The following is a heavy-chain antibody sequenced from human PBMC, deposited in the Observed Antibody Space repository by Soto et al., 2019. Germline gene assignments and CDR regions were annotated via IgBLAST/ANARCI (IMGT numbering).Heavy chain of an antibody. J-gene: IGHJ5*01. Sequence: ASETLSLTCAVSGASISSGDSYWSWIRQRPGKGLEWIGYIFHTGRTYYNPCLKTRGTSSLHSSQNKFSLKLNSATAAVSAVYFCAREPCCTIATCVIAKDSWGQGSLVTVSS. CDR1: GASISSGDSY. D-gene: IGHD2-8*01. V-gene: IGHV4-31*11. CDR2: IFHTGRT. CDR3: AREPCCTIATCVIAKDS.